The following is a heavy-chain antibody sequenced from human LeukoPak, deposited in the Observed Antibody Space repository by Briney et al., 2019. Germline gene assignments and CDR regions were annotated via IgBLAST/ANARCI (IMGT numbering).Heavy chain of an antibody. Sequence: PAETLYLTCTVSGDSISSSNYYWGWIRQPPGKGLECIGSIYYSGSTYYNPSLKSRVTISVDTSKNQFSLKLSSVTAADTAVYYCARERKNYYDSSGYVDYWGQGTLVTVSS. CDR3: ARERKNYYDSSGYVDY. CDR2: IYYSGST. D-gene: IGHD3-22*01. J-gene: IGHJ4*02. V-gene: IGHV4-39*07. CDR1: GDSISSSNYY.